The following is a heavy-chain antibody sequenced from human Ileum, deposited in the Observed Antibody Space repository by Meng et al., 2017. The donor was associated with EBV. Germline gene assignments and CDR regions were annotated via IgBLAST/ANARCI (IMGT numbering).Heavy chain of an antibody. V-gene: IGHV4-39*07. CDR3: ARDPAYPRGLFDS. Sequence: QLRLPVSSPGLVKPSDTRSLSCTVPGDTISNSDYYWDWIRQSPGKGLEWIASIYRSGSTYYDPSLKSRVTISLDTSKNQFSLKLSSVTAADTAVYYCARDPAYPRGLFDSWGQGTLVTVSS. J-gene: IGHJ4*02. CDR1: GDTISNSDYY. D-gene: IGHD3-10*01. CDR2: IYRSGST.